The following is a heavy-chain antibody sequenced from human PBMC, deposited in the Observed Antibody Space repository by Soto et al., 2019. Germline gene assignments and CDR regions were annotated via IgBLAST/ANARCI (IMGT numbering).Heavy chain of an antibody. CDR3: ARLPRPSLDYYGMDV. J-gene: IGHJ6*02. CDR1: GYSFTSYW. V-gene: IGHV5-51*01. D-gene: IGHD6-6*01. CDR2: IYPGDSDT. Sequence: PGESLKISCKGSGYSFTSYWIGWVRQMPGKGLEWMGIIYPGDSDTRYSPSFQGQVTISADKSISTAYLQWSSLKASDTAMYYCARLPRPSLDYYGMDVWGQGTTVTVSS.